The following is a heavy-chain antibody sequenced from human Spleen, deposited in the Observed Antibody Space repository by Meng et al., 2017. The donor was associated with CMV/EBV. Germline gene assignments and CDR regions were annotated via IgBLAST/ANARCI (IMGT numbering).Heavy chain of an antibody. D-gene: IGHD3-9*01. J-gene: IGHJ4*02. CDR1: GFTFSTSY. CDR3: ARPYYDILTGYLYYFDY. V-gene: IGHV3-7*01. CDR2: IKQGGSGG. Sequence: GESLKISCAASGFTFSTSYMSWVRQAPGKGLEWVAIIKQGGSGGVYVDSVKGRFIISVDNAKNSLYLQMNNLRVEDTAVYYCARPYYDILTGYLYYFDYWGQGTLVTVSS.